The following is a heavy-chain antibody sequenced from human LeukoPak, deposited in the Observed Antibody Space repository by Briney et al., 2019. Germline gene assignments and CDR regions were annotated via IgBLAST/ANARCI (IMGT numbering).Heavy chain of an antibody. CDR2: IYSGGST. D-gene: IGHD6-13*01. J-gene: IGHJ4*02. CDR1: GGSISTSTYY. CDR3: ARLRSSSWYVGD. Sequence: SETLSLTCTVSGGSISTSTYYWVWIRQPPGKGLEWIGNIYSGGSTYYNASLKSQVTLSVDASKNQFSLRLSSVTAADTAVYYCARLRSSSWYVGDWGQGTLVTVSS. V-gene: IGHV4-39*01.